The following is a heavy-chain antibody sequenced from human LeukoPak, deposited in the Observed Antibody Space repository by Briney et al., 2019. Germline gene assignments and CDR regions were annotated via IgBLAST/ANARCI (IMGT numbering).Heavy chain of an antibody. CDR1: GGSISSSNW. J-gene: IGHJ4*02. CDR2: VYHSGST. D-gene: IGHD1-26*01. CDR3: ARDVGTRGSYQRGTDY. V-gene: IGHV4-4*02. Sequence: PSGTLSLTCAVSGGSISSSNWWSWVRQPPGKGLEWIGEVYHSGSTNYNPSLKSRVTMSVDTSKNHFSLKLTSVTAADTAVYYCARDVGTRGSYQRGTDYWGQGTLVTVSS.